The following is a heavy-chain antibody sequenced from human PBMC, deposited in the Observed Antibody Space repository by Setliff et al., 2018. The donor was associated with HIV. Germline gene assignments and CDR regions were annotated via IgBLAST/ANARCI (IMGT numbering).Heavy chain of an antibody. D-gene: IGHD6-13*01. Sequence: SETLSLTCTVSSGSISGDNWWSWVRQPPGKGLEWIGHIYTSGSTNYNPSLKSRLTMSIDTSKNQFSLKLSSVTAADTSVYYCATYSSSWPDYWGQGTLVTVSS. CDR1: SGSISGDNW. J-gene: IGHJ4*02. V-gene: IGHV4-4*02. CDR3: ATYSSSWPDY. CDR2: IYTSGST.